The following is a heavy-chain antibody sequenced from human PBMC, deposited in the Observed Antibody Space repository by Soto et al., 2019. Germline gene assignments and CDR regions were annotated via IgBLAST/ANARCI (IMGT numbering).Heavy chain of an antibody. Sequence: ESGGGLVKPGGSLRLSCVASGFTFSTSWMSWVRQAPGKGLEWVAIIKEDGSESYFVDSVKGRFTISRDNAKNSLYLQMNSLRAEDTGVYHCARGGWENDWGQGTLVTVSS. V-gene: IGHV3-7*03. D-gene: IGHD1-1*01. CDR2: IKEDGSES. CDR1: GFTFSTSW. J-gene: IGHJ1*01. CDR3: ARGGWEND.